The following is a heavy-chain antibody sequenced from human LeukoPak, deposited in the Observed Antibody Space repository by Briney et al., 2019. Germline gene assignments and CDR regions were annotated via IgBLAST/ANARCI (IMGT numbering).Heavy chain of an antibody. D-gene: IGHD3-3*01. CDR2: MNPNSGNT. CDR3: ARVRVPDDAFDI. V-gene: IGHV1-8*01. CDR1: GYTFTSCD. J-gene: IGHJ3*02. Sequence: ASVKVSCKASGYTFTSCDINWVRQATGQGLEWMGWMNPNSGNTGYAQKLQGRVTMTRNTSISTAYMELSSLRSDDTAVYYCARVRVPDDAFDIWGQGAMVTVSS.